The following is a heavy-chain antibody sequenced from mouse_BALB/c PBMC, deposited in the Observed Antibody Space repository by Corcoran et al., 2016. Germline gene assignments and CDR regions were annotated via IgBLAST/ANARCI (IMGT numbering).Heavy chain of an antibody. D-gene: IGHD1-1*01. CDR3: ARDYGSSQAWFAY. J-gene: IGHJ3*01. CDR1: GYTFTNYG. Sequence: QIQLVQSGPELKKPGETVKISCKASGYTFTNYGMNWVTQAPGKGLKWMGWINTYTGEPTYADDFKGRFAFSLETSASTAYLQINNLKNEDMATYFCARDYGSSQAWFAYWGQGTLVTVSA. V-gene: IGHV9-1*02. CDR2: INTYTGEP.